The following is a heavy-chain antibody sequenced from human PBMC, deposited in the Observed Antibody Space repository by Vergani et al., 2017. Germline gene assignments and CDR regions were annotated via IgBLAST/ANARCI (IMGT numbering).Heavy chain of an antibody. V-gene: IGHV3-33*01. Sequence: VQLLESGGGLVQPGRSLRLSCAASGFTFSSYGMHWVRQAPGKGLEWVAVIWYDGSNKYYADSVKGRFTISRDNSKNTLYLQMNSLRAEDTAVYYCARGVKRGAPSEWGQGTLVTVSS. CDR1: GFTFSSYG. CDR3: ARGVKRGAPSE. J-gene: IGHJ4*02. CDR2: IWYDGSNK. D-gene: IGHD1-26*01.